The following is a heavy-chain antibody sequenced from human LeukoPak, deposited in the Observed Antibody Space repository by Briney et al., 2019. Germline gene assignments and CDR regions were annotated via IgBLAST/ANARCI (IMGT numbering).Heavy chain of an antibody. J-gene: IGHJ4*02. CDR2: INPNSGDT. CDR1: GYTFTGYY. D-gene: IGHD1-7*01. CDR3: ARGNLRELRGFDY. V-gene: IGHV1-2*02. Sequence: ASVKVSCKASGYTFTGYYMHWVRRAPGQGLEWMGWINPNSGDTTYAQDFQGRVTLTRDTSINTAYMELSNLISDDTAVYYCARGNLRELRGFDYWGQGTLVTVSS.